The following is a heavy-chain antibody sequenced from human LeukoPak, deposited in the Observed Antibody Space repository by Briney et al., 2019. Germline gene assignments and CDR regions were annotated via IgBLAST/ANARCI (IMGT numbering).Heavy chain of an antibody. CDR3: ARVGRSYYDSSCYYSYFDY. Sequence: SETLSLTCAVSDYSISSGYYWGWLRQPPGKGLEWIGSINHSGTTYYNPSLKSRVTISVDTSRNQSSLQLSSVTAADTAVYYCARVGRSYYDSSCYYSYFDYWGQGTLVTVSS. CDR1: DYSISSGYY. J-gene: IGHJ4*02. CDR2: INHSGTT. D-gene: IGHD3-22*01. V-gene: IGHV4-38-2*01.